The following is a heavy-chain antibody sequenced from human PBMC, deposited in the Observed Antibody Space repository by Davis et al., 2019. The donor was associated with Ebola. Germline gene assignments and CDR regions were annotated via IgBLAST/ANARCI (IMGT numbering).Heavy chain of an antibody. Sequence: SLKISCIASGFSFDDYAIHWVRQAPGKGLEWVSGISWNSGSIGYADSVKGRFTISRDNAKNSLYLQMNSLRAEDTAVYYCARDLSHPLFFDWLLVGYWGQGTLVTVSS. CDR1: GFSFDDYA. J-gene: IGHJ4*02. V-gene: IGHV3-9*01. CDR2: ISWNSGSI. D-gene: IGHD3-9*01. CDR3: ARDLSHPLFFDWLLVGY.